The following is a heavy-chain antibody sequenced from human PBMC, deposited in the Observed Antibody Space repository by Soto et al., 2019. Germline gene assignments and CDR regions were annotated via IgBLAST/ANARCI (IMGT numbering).Heavy chain of an antibody. J-gene: IGHJ4*02. CDR1: GFTFSSYA. Sequence: QVQLVESGGGVVQPGRSLRLSCVASGFTFSSYAMHWVRQAPGKGLEWVAVISYDGSNKYYADSVKGRFTISRDNSKNTLYLQMNSLRAEDTAVYYCARDRVVTHTLAYWGQGTLVTVSS. CDR2: ISYDGSNK. D-gene: IGHD2-15*01. V-gene: IGHV3-30-3*01. CDR3: ARDRVVTHTLAY.